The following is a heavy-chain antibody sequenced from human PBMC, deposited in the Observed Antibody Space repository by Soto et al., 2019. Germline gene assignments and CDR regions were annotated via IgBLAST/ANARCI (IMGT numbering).Heavy chain of an antibody. V-gene: IGHV1-69*01. J-gene: IGHJ6*02. Sequence: QVQLVQSGAEVKKPGSSVKVSCKASGGTFSSYAISWVRQAPGQGLEWMGGIIPIFGTANDAQKFQGRVTSTADESMSTAYMELRSVRSEDSAVYYFSSAADIVVVVAALPVRYYGMDVWGQGTTVTVS. CDR3: SSAADIVVVVAALPVRYYGMDV. D-gene: IGHD2-15*01. CDR1: GGTFSSYA. CDR2: IIPIFGTA.